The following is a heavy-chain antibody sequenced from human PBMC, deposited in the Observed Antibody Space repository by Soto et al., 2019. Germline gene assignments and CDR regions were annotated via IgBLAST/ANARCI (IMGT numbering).Heavy chain of an antibody. CDR3: VLTGDRKGGYFDY. CDR1: GGSISSRSYY. V-gene: IGHV4-39*07. CDR2: IYYSGST. J-gene: IGHJ4*02. D-gene: IGHD7-27*01. Sequence: SETLSLTCTVSGGSISSRSYYWGWIRQPPGKGLEWIGSIYYSGSTYYNPSLKSRVTISVDTSKNQFSLKLSSVTAADTAVYYCVLTGDRKGGYFDYWGQGTLVTVSS.